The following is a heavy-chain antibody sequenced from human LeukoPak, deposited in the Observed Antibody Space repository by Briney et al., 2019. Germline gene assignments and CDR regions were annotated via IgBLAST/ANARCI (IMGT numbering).Heavy chain of an antibody. J-gene: IGHJ5*02. CDR1: GGTFSSYA. CDR2: IIPIFGTA. V-gene: IGHV1-69*13. Sequence: SVKVSCKASGGTFSSYAISWVRQAPGQGLEWMGGIIPIFGTANYAQKFQGRVTITADESTSTAYMELSSLRSEDTTVYYCAYSTYYDFLDWFDPWGQGTLVTVSS. CDR3: AYSTYYDFLDWFDP. D-gene: IGHD3-3*01.